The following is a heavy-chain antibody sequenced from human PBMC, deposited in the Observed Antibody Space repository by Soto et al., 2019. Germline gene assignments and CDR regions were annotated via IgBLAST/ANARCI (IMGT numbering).Heavy chain of an antibody. D-gene: IGHD4-17*01. CDR1: GYTFTRSG. J-gene: IGHJ6*02. V-gene: IGHV1-18*01. CDR2: ISTYNGDT. CDR3: ARGTTVTRRFMGYYGMDV. Sequence: ASVKVSCKASGYTFTRSGISWVRQAPGQGLEWMGWISTYNGDTNYAQKFQGRVTMTRNTSISTAYMELSSLRSEDTAVYYCARGTTVTRRFMGYYGMDVWGQGTTVTVSS.